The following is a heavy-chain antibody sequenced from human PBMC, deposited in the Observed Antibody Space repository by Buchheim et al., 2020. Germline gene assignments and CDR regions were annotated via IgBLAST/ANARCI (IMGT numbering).Heavy chain of an antibody. J-gene: IGHJ4*02. D-gene: IGHD2-2*02. CDR1: GFTFSSYA. V-gene: IGHV3-23*01. Sequence: EVQLLESGGGLVQPGGSLRLSCAASGFTFSSYAMSWVRQAPGKGLEWVSAISGSGGSTYYADSVKGRFTISRDNSKNTLYLQMNSLRAEDTAVYYCAKAGIGHCSSTSCYTYFDYWGQGTL. CDR3: AKAGIGHCSSTSCYTYFDY. CDR2: ISGSGGST.